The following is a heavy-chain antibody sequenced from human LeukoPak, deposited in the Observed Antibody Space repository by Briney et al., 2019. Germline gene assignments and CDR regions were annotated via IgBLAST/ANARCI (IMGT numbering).Heavy chain of an antibody. D-gene: IGHD6-13*01. V-gene: IGHV4-30-2*01. CDR2: IYHSGST. CDR1: GGSISSGGYY. Sequence: SQTLSLTCTVSGGSISSGGYYWSWIRQPPGKGLEWIGYIYHSGSTYYNPSLKSRVTISVDRSKNQFSLKLSSVTAADTAVYYCERAPSIAAAGEGYFDYWGQGTLVTVSS. CDR3: ERAPSIAAAGEGYFDY. J-gene: IGHJ4*02.